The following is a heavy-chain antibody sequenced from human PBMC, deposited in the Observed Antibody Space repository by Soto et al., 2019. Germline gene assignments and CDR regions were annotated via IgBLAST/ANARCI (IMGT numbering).Heavy chain of an antibody. CDR3: ARDGDLGYCSSTSCSFDY. J-gene: IGHJ4*02. CDR2: IKQDGSEK. D-gene: IGHD2-2*01. CDR1: GFTFSSYW. Sequence: GGSLRLSCAASGFTFSSYWMSWVRQAPGKGLEWVANIKQDGSEKYYVDSVKGRFTISRDNAKNSLYLQMNSLRAEDTAVYYCARDGDLGYCSSTSCSFDYWGQGTLVTVSS. V-gene: IGHV3-7*01.